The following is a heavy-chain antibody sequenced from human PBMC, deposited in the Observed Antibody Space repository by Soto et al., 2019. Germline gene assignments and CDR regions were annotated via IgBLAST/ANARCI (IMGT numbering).Heavy chain of an antibody. D-gene: IGHD2-15*01. V-gene: IGHV1-2*02. Sequence: GPSLKVSCTASGSPFTAYYMHWVRHAPVQGLEWMGWINPNSGGTNYAQKFQGRVTMTRDTSISTAYMELSRLRSDDTAVYYCARDGCSGGSCYTPDYRGQGTLVTASS. CDR2: INPNSGGT. CDR3: ARDGCSGGSCYTPDY. CDR1: GSPFTAYY. J-gene: IGHJ4*02.